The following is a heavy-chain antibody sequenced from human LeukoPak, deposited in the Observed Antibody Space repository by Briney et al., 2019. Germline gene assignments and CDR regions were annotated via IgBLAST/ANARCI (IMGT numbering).Heavy chain of an antibody. CDR1: GWNFSNYG. D-gene: IGHD3-22*01. V-gene: IGHV3-33*01. J-gene: IGHJ5*02. CDR3: ARNFDYYDSSGHRPWFDP. Sequence: ALLLTCAASGWNFSNYGMDWVRQAPGKGLEWVAVIWYDGSNKYYADSVKGRFTISRDNSKNTLYLQMNSLRAEDTAVYYCARNFDYYDSSGHRPWFDPWGQGTLVTVSS. CDR2: IWYDGSNK.